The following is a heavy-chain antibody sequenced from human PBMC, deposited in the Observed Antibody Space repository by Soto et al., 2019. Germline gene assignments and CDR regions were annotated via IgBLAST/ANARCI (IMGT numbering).Heavy chain of an antibody. CDR3: AKDPLAYYDFWS. D-gene: IGHD3-3*01. J-gene: IGHJ4*02. V-gene: IGHV3-23*01. CDR2: ISNSGRST. CDR1: GLTFSSYA. Sequence: PGGSLRLSCAASGLTFSSYAMSWVRQAPGKGLEWVSHISNSGRSTKYADSVKGRFTIPRDNSKNTMYLQMNSLRAEDTAIYYCAKDPLAYYDFWSWGQGTMV.